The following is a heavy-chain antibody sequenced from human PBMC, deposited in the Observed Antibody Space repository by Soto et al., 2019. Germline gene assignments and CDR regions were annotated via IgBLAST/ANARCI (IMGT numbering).Heavy chain of an antibody. CDR3: ARDHSTYGDYAVKGLRD. Sequence: QVQLVQSGAEVKKPGSSVKVSCKASEGTFSNYAISWVRQAPGQGLEWMGGIIPLFGTTNYAQKFQGRVTITADESTSTAYMELNSLTSEATAVYYCARDHSTYGDYAVKGLRDWGQGVLVTVSS. CDR1: EGTFSNYA. V-gene: IGHV1-69*01. D-gene: IGHD4-17*01. J-gene: IGHJ4*02. CDR2: IIPLFGTT.